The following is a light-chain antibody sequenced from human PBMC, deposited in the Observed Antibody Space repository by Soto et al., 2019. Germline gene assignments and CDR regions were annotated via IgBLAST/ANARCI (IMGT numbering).Light chain of an antibody. Sequence: DIQMTQSPSSLSASVGDRVIITCRASQGIGDDLGWYQQKPGKAPKRLIYAASSLQSGVPSRFSGSVSGTDFAHTISSLQPDDFASYYCLQHNTYPWTFGPGTKVEVK. CDR1: QGIGDD. CDR3: LQHNTYPWT. J-gene: IGKJ1*01. V-gene: IGKV1-17*01. CDR2: AAS.